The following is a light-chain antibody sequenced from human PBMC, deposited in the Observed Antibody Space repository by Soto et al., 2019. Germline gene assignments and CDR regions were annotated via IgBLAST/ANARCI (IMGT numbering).Light chain of an antibody. CDR1: SSNIGSNS. V-gene: IGLV1-44*01. Sequence: QSVLTQPPSASGTPGQRVTISCSGSSSNIGSNSVNWYQQLPGTAPKLLMYSSNQRPSGVPDRFSGSKSGTSASLAISGLQSEDDAYYYCAAWDDSLNGVVFGGGTKLTVL. CDR3: AAWDDSLNGVV. J-gene: IGLJ2*01. CDR2: SSN.